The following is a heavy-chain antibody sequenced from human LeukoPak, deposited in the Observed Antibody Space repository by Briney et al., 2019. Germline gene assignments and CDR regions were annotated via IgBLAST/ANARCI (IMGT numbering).Heavy chain of an antibody. Sequence: QPGRSLRLSCAASGFTFSSYAMHWVRQAPGEGLEWVAVISYDGSNKYYADSVKGRFTISRDNSKNTLYLQMNSLRAEDTAVYYCARGRDYAFDIWGQGTMVTVSS. J-gene: IGHJ3*02. CDR1: GFTFSSYA. D-gene: IGHD5-24*01. CDR3: ARGRDYAFDI. V-gene: IGHV3-30-3*01. CDR2: ISYDGSNK.